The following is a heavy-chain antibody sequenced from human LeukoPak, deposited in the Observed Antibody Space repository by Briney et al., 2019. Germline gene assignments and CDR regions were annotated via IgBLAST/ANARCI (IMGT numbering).Heavy chain of an antibody. D-gene: IGHD3-10*01. J-gene: IGHJ3*02. V-gene: IGHV3-30*18. CDR3: AKSYYYGSGGVSAFDI. CDR1: GFTFSSYG. CDR2: ISYDGSNK. Sequence: GRSLRLSCAASGFTFSSYGMHWVRQAPGKGLEWVAVISYDGSNKYYADSVKGRFTISRDNSKNTLYLQMNSLRAEDTAVYYCAKSYYYGSGGVSAFDIWGQGTMVTVSS.